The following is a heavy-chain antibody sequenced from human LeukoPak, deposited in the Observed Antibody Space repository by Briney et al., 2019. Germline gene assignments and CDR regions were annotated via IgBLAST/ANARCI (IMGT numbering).Heavy chain of an antibody. V-gene: IGHV1-8*03. CDR1: GGTFTSYD. J-gene: IGHJ3*02. CDR3: ARRAGPFSGSDDAFDI. Sequence: ASVKVSCKASGGTFTSYDINWVRQATGQGLEWMGWMNPNSGNTGYAQKFQGRVTITRNTSISTAYMELSSLRSEDTAVYYCARRAGPFSGSDDAFDIWGQGTMVTVSS. CDR2: MNPNSGNT. D-gene: IGHD1-26*01.